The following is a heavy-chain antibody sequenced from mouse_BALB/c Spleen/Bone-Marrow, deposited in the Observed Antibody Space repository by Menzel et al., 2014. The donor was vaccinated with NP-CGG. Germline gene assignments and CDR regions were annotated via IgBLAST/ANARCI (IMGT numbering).Heavy chain of an antibody. V-gene: IGHV1S81*02. Sequence: VQLQQSGAELVTPGASVKLSCKASGYTFTSYYMYWVKQRPGQGLEWIGEINPSNGGTNFNEKFKSKATLTVDKSSSTAYMQLSSLTSEDSAVYYCTRYGNYYFDYWGQGTTLTVSS. D-gene: IGHD2-1*01. CDR2: INPSNGGT. CDR1: GYTFTSYY. J-gene: IGHJ2*01. CDR3: TRYGNYYFDY.